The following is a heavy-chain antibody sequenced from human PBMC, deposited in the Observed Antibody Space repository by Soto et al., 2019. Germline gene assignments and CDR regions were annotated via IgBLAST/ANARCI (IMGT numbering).Heavy chain of an antibody. J-gene: IGHJ6*02. Sequence: SETLSLTCTVSGGSISSSSYYWGWIRQPPGKGLEWIGSIYYSGSTYYNPSLKSRVTISVDTSKNQFSLKLSSVTAADTAVYYCARLDAYGSGSYFPYYYYYGMDVWGQGTTVTVSS. CDR3: ARLDAYGSGSYFPYYYYYGMDV. D-gene: IGHD3-10*01. CDR2: IYYSGST. CDR1: GGSISSSSYY. V-gene: IGHV4-39*01.